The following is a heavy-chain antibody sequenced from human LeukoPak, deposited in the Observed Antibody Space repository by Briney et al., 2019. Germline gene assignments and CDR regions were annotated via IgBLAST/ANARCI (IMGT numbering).Heavy chain of an antibody. CDR3: ARDLRVYYFDY. J-gene: IGHJ4*02. V-gene: IGHV3-21*01. CDR1: GFTFSTHA. CDR2: ISSSSNYI. D-gene: IGHD6-13*01. Sequence: AGGSLRLSCAASGFTFSTHAMGWVRQAPGKGLEWVSFISSSSNYIYYADSVKGRFTISRDNAKNSLYLQMSSLRAEDTAVYYCARDLRVYYFDYWGQGTLVTVSS.